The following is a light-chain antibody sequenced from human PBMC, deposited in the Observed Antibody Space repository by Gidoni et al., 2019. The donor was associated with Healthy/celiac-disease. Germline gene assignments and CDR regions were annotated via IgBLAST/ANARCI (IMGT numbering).Light chain of an antibody. Sequence: IVMTQSPATLSVSPGERATLSCRASQSVSSNLAWYQQKPGQAPRLLIYGASTRATGIPARFSGSGSGTEFTLTISSMQSEDFAVYYCQQYNNGPPYTFXXXTKLEIK. J-gene: IGKJ2*01. CDR1: QSVSSN. V-gene: IGKV3-15*01. CDR2: GAS. CDR3: QQYNNGPPYT.